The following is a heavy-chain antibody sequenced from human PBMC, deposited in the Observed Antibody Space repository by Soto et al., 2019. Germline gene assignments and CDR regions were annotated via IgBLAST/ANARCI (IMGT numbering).Heavy chain of an antibody. CDR3: ARDSTIFGVVIRSDYMDV. J-gene: IGHJ6*03. V-gene: IGHV4-31*03. CDR1: GGSISSGGYY. CDR2: IYYSGST. Sequence: PSETLSLTCTVSGGSISSGGYYWSWIRQHPGKGLEWIGYIYYSGSTYYNPSLKSRVTISVDTSKSQFSLKLSSVTAADTAVYYCARDSTIFGVVIRSDYMDVWGKGTTVTVSS. D-gene: IGHD3-3*01.